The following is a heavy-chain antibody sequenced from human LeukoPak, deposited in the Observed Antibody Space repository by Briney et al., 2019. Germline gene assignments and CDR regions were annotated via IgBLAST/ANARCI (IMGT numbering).Heavy chain of an antibody. Sequence: GSLRLSCAASEFTVITNDMTWVRQAPGKGLDWVSVLYSDGNTKYADSVQGRFTISRDNSKNTLYLEMNSLSPDDTAVYYCARGVEPLAANTLAYWGQGTLVTVSS. CDR3: ARGVEPLAANTLAY. CDR2: LYSDGNT. CDR1: EFTVITND. V-gene: IGHV3-53*01. J-gene: IGHJ4*02. D-gene: IGHD1-14*01.